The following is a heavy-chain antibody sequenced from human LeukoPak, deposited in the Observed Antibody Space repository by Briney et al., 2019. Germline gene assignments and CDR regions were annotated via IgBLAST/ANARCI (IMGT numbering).Heavy chain of an antibody. D-gene: IGHD4/OR15-4a*01. CDR2: IKQDGSEK. CDR3: ATLPAPYGANFDY. Sequence: PGGSLRLSCAASGFTFNSYWMSWVRQAPGKGLEWVANIKQDGSEKYYVDSVKGRFTISRDNAKNSLYLQMNSLRAEDTAVYYCATLPAPYGANFDYWGQGTLVTVSS. V-gene: IGHV3-7*01. J-gene: IGHJ4*02. CDR1: GFTFNSYW.